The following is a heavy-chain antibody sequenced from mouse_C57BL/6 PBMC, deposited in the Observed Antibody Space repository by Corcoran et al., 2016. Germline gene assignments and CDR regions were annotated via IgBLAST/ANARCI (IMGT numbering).Heavy chain of an antibody. D-gene: IGHD4-1*01. CDR2: INTYSGVP. CDR3: AREGTGSFAY. V-gene: IGHV9-3*01. Sequence: QIQLVQSGPELKKPGETVKISCKASGYTFTTYGMSWVKQAPGKGLTWMGWINTYSGVPTYADDFKGRFAFSLETSASTAYLQINNLKNEDTATYFCAREGTGSFAYWGQGTLVTVSA. CDR1: GYTFTTYG. J-gene: IGHJ3*01.